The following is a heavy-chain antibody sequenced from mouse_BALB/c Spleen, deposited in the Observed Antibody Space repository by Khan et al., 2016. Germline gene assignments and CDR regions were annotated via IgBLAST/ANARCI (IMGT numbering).Heavy chain of an antibody. CDR3: SSDYDGLAY. V-gene: IGHV2-6-7*01. CDR2: IWGDGRT. Sequence: VELVESGPGLVAPSQSLSITCTVSEFSLTGYGVNWVRQPPGKGLEWLGKIWGDGRTDYNSALKSRVSISKDNSKSQVFLKMNSLQTDDTANYYCSSDYDGLAYWGQGTLVIVSA. CDR1: EFSLTGYG. J-gene: IGHJ3*01. D-gene: IGHD2-12*01.